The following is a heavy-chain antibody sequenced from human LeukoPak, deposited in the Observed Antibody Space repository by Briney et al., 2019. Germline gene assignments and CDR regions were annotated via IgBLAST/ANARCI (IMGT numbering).Heavy chain of an antibody. Sequence: NWVRQASGKGVEWVSYIDYSGSTKYYADSVKGGFTISRDNAKNSVYLQMNSLRAEDTAVYYCVVWVAYDILTTYPGAEYFQHWGQGTLVSVSS. D-gene: IGHD3-9*01. V-gene: IGHV3-48*03. CDR2: IDYSGSTK. CDR3: VVWVAYDILTTYPGAEYFQH. J-gene: IGHJ1*01.